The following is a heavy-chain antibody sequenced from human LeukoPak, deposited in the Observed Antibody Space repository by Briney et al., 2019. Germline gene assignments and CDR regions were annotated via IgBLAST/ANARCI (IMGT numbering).Heavy chain of an antibody. J-gene: IGHJ4*02. D-gene: IGHD6-13*01. CDR2: INPNSGGT. CDR1: GYTFTSYY. CDR3: ARVPRIAQDFDY. V-gene: IGHV1-2*06. Sequence: ASVKVSCKASGYTFTSYYMHWVRQAPGQGLEWMGRINPNSGGTNYAQKFQGRVTMTRDTSISTAYMELGRLRSNDTAVYYCARVPRIAQDFDYWGQGTLVTVSS.